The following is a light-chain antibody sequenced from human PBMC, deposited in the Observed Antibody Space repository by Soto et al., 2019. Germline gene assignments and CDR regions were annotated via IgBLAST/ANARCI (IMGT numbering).Light chain of an antibody. J-gene: IGKJ2*01. CDR1: QSVSRY. CDR2: GAS. V-gene: IGKV1-39*01. CDR3: QQSRYTPPT. Sequence: DIQMTQSPSSLSACIGDSITITCRASQSVSRYLSWFQQKPGKAPNLLIFGASSLQTGVPSRFSGSASGTEFTLTITSLVPDDFATYYCQQSRYTPPTFGQGITVEIQ.